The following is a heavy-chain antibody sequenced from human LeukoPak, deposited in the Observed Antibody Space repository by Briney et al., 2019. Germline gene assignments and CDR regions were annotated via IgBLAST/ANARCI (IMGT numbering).Heavy chain of an antibody. CDR2: ISYDGSNK. CDR1: GFTFSSYG. V-gene: IGHV3-30*18. J-gene: IGHJ6*02. CDR3: AKGRARDYYYGMDV. Sequence: GGSLRLSCAASGFTFSSYGMHWVRQAPGEGLEWVAVISYDGSNKYYADSVKGRFTISRDNSKNTLYLQMNSLRAEDTAVYYCAKGRARDYYYGMDVWGQGTTVTVSS. D-gene: IGHD5-24*01.